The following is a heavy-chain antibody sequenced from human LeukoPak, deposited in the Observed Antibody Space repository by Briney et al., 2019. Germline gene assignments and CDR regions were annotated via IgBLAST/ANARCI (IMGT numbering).Heavy chain of an antibody. Sequence: GGSLRLSCAASGFTFSNAWMSWVRQAPGKGLEWVGRIKSKTDGGTTDYAAPVKGRSTISRDDSKNTLYLQMNSLKTEDTAVYYCTTDWQITMVRGVINLDYWGQGTLVTVSS. CDR3: TTDWQITMVRGVINLDY. J-gene: IGHJ4*02. CDR1: GFTFSNAW. D-gene: IGHD3-10*01. V-gene: IGHV3-15*01. CDR2: IKSKTDGGTT.